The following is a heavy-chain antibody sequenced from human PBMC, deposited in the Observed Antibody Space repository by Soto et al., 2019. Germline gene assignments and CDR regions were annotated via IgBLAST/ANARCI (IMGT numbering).Heavy chain of an antibody. D-gene: IGHD3-22*01. Sequence: PSETLSLTCTVSGGSIRSGDYYWSWIRQPPGKVLEWIGTVQYSASTHYPPCHQRRVTLSLDTAKNQCSLKVNSVTAAESDVYYCPSSDMVTGPYYYDICGVLDQWGLGTLVTVSS. V-gene: IGHV4-30-4*01. CDR1: GGSIRSGDYY. CDR2: VQYSAST. J-gene: IGHJ1*01. CDR3: PSSDMVTGPYYYDICGVLDQ.